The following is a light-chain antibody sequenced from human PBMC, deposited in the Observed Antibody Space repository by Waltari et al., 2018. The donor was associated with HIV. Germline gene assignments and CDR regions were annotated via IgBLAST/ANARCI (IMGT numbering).Light chain of an antibody. J-gene: IGLJ2*01. CDR2: SNT. V-gene: IGLV1-44*01. Sequence: QSVLTQPPSASGAPGQRVSIPCSGGNSNSGRYAASWHQQLPGTAPKLLIYSNTQRPSGVPDRFSGSKSGTSASLAIGGLQSEDEADYYCAAWDDSLSGSVVFGGGTKLTVL. CDR3: AAWDDSLSGSVV. CDR1: NSNSGRYA.